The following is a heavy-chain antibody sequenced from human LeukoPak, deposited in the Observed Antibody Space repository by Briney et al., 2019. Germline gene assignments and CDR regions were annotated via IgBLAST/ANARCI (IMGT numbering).Heavy chain of an antibody. V-gene: IGHV3-30*04. CDR2: ISYDGSIK. J-gene: IGHJ4*02. Sequence: GGSLRLSCEASGFTFSSYAMHCVRQAPGKGLEWVAVISYDGSIKDYADSVKGRFTISRDNSKNTLYLQMNSLRAEDTAVYFCARSNKALSPDYFDYWGQGTLVTVSS. CDR1: GFTFSSYA. CDR3: ARSNKALSPDYFDY. D-gene: IGHD1/OR15-1a*01.